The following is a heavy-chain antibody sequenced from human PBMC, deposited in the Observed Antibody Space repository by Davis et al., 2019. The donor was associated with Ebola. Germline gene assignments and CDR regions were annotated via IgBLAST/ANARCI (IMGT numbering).Heavy chain of an antibody. D-gene: IGHD1-26*01. CDR3: ARDGRPFYSGRYPGNCDY. CDR1: GYRFTAYY. V-gene: IGHV1-46*01. CDR2: IYPSDGST. J-gene: IGHJ4*02. Sequence: ASVKVSCKTSGYRFTAYYVNWVRQAPGQGLEWMGLIYPSDGSTTYAPKFQGRVIMTRDTSTSTVYMELRSLRSDDTAVYYCARDGRPFYSGRYPGNCDYWGQGTLVTVSS.